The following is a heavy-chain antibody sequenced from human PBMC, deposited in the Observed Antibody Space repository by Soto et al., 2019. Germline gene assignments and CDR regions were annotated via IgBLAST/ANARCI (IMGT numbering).Heavy chain of an antibody. CDR1: GFTFSSYA. J-gene: IGHJ4*02. V-gene: IGHV3-23*01. CDR2: ISGSGGST. CDR3: AKDGGDIVVVPAAGADY. D-gene: IGHD2-2*01. Sequence: TGGSLRLSCAASGFTFSSYAMSWVRQAPGKGLEWVSAISGSGGSTYYADSVKGRFTISRDNSKNTLYLQMNSLRAEDTAVYYCAKDGGDIVVVPAAGADYWGQGTLVTVSS.